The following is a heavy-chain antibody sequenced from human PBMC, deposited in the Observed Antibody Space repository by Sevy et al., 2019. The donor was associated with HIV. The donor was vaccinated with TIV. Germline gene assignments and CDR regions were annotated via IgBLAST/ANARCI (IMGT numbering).Heavy chain of an antibody. D-gene: IGHD2-15*01. J-gene: IGHJ6*03. CDR3: AKGYCSGGSCYSSVYYYYMDV. Sequence: GGSLRLSCAASGFTFDDYTMHWVRQAPGKGLEWVSLISWDGGSTYYADSVKGRFTISRDNSKNSLYLQMNSLRTEDTALYYCAKGYCSGGSCYSSVYYYYMDVWGKGTTVTVSS. CDR1: GFTFDDYT. V-gene: IGHV3-43*01. CDR2: ISWDGGST.